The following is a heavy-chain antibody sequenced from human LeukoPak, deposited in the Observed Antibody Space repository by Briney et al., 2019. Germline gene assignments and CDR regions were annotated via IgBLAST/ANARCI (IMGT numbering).Heavy chain of an antibody. D-gene: IGHD2-21*02. CDR1: GDSISSGDYY. V-gene: IGHV4-30-4*01. Sequence: SQTLSLTCTVSGDSISSGDYYWSWIRQPPGKGLEWIGYIYYSGSTYYNPSLKSRPTISIDTSKNQFFLRLTSVTAADTAVYYCARDSAYCGGDCLHYWGQGTLVTVSS. CDR2: IYYSGST. CDR3: ARDSAYCGGDCLHY. J-gene: IGHJ4*02.